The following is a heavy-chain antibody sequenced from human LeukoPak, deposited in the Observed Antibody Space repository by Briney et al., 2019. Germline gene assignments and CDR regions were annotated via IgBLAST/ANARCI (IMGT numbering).Heavy chain of an antibody. CDR2: IYYSGST. CDR3: ARDNYYGSGSYPY. CDR1: GRSVSSGSYY. J-gene: IGHJ4*02. D-gene: IGHD3-10*01. V-gene: IGHV4-61*01. Sequence: ASETLPLTCTVSGRSVSSGSYYGRWSRQPPGKGLEWFGFIYYSGSTNYNRSVKIRVTISVDTSKHQFSLKLSSVTAADTAVYYCARDNYYGSGSYPYWGQGTLVTVSS.